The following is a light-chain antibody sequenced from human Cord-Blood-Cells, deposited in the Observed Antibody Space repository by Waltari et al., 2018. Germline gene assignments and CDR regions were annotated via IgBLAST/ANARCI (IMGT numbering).Light chain of an antibody. J-gene: IGKJ4*01. CDR2: AAS. Sequence: DIQMTQSPSSLSASVGDRVTITCLASQSISSYLNWYQQKQGKAPKLLIYAASSLQSGVPSRFSGSGSGTDFTLTISSLQPEDFATYYCQQSYSTPLTFGGGTKVEIK. CDR1: QSISSY. V-gene: IGKV1-39*01. CDR3: QQSYSTPLT.